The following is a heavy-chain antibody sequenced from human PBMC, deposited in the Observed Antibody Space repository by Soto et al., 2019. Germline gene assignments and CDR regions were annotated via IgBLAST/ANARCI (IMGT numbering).Heavy chain of an antibody. J-gene: IGHJ5*02. CDR1: GGSISSYY. V-gene: IGHV4-59*08. Sequence: SETLSLTCTVSGGSISSYYWSGIRQPPGKGLEWIGYIYYSGSTNYNPSLKSRVTISVDTSKNQFSLKLSSVTAADTAVYYCARLEHMVFGVVMGNWFDPWGQGTLVTVSS. D-gene: IGHD3-3*01. CDR3: ARLEHMVFGVVMGNWFDP. CDR2: IYYSGST.